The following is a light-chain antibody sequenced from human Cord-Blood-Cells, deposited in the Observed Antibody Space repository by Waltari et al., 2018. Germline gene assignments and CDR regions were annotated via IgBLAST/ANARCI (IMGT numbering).Light chain of an antibody. CDR2: GAS. V-gene: IGKV3-15*01. J-gene: IGKJ4*01. CDR3: QQLNKLAPVT. CDR1: QSVSSN. Sequence: EIVMTQSPATLSVSPGERATLSCRASQSVSSNLAWYQQKPGQAPRLLIYGASTRATGNPARVSGRGSGKRFTLTIRRLQSEDFAVYYWQQLNKLAPVTFGGGTKVEIK.